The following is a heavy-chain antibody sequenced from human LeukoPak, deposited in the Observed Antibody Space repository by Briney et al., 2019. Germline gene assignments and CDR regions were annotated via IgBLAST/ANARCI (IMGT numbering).Heavy chain of an antibody. V-gene: IGHV1-69*01. J-gene: IGHJ6*04. CDR3: ASPKGNTLGTNYNILTGPDYYYYGMDV. Sequence: SVKVSCKASGGTFSSYAISWVRQAPGQGLEWMGGIIPIFGTANYAQKFQGRVTITADESTSTAYMELSSLRSEDTAVYYCASPKGNTLGTNYNILTGPDYYYYGMDVWGKGTTVTVSS. CDR1: GGTFSSYA. CDR2: IIPIFGTA. D-gene: IGHD3-9*01.